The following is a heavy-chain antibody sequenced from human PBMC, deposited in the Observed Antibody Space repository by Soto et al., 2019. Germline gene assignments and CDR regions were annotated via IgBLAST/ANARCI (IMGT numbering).Heavy chain of an antibody. D-gene: IGHD1-26*01. CDR3: ARHRGSGTYYEAYDI. V-gene: IGHV4-39*01. J-gene: IGHJ3*02. Sequence: SETLSLTCTVSGASISSTSHSWGWIRQSPGKGLGWIASISYSGNTYYNPSLKSRVTISVDTSKSQFSLKLISVTAADTAIYYCARHRGSGTYYEAYDIWGQGTVVTVSS. CDR1: GASISSTSHS. CDR2: ISYSGNT.